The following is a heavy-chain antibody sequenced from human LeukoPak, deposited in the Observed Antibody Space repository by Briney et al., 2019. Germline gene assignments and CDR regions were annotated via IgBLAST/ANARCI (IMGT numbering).Heavy chain of an antibody. CDR1: GFTFSTYA. V-gene: IGHV3-23*01. CDR3: AKVVAPSTTRNLDY. Sequence: GGSLRLSCAASGFTFSTYAMTWVRQAPGKGLEWVSTFGSGGGTYYADSVKGRFTITKDNSKNTLYLQLNSLGAEDTALYYCAKVVAPSTTRNLDYWGQGTLVIVSS. D-gene: IGHD2-2*01. J-gene: IGHJ4*02. CDR2: FGSGGGT.